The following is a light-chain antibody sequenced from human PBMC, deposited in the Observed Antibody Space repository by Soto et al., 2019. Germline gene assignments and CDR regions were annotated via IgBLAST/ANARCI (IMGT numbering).Light chain of an antibody. CDR3: MQALQSPYI. CDR2: LGS. CDR1: ESLLYRNGRNY. V-gene: IGKV2-28*01. Sequence: ETVMTQSPLLLSVTPGEPASISCRSSESLLYRNGRNYLDWYLQKPGQSPQLLIYLGSSRAFGVPDRFSGSGSGTDFTLKISRVESDHVGVYYCMQALQSPYIFGQGTKLEI. J-gene: IGKJ2*01.